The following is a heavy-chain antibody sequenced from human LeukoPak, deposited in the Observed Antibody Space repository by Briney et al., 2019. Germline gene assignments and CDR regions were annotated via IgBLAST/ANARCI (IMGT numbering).Heavy chain of an antibody. CDR2: IYDSGST. CDR3: ARLTMVRGKGFDY. J-gene: IGHJ4*02. V-gene: IGHV4-38-2*02. CDR1: GYSISNGYY. Sequence: SETLSLTCTVSGYSISNGYYWGWIRQPPGKGLEWIGSIYDSGSTYYNPSLKSRVSISIDTSKNQFSLKLSSVTAADTAVYYCARLTMVRGKGFDYWGQGTLVTVSS. D-gene: IGHD3-10*01.